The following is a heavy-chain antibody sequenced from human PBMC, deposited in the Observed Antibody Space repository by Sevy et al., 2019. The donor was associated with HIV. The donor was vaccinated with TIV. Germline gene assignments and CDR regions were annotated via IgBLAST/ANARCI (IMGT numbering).Heavy chain of an antibody. D-gene: IGHD3-10*01. CDR1: GFTFSNAW. CDR2: IKSKTDGGTT. J-gene: IGHJ4*02. CDR3: TTQFGETLDY. Sequence: GGSLRLSCAASGFTFSNAWMIWVRQAPGKGLEWDGRIKSKTDGGTTDYAAPVKGRFTISRDDSKNTLYLQMNSLKTEDTAVYYCTTQFGETLDYWGQGTLVTVSS. V-gene: IGHV3-15*01.